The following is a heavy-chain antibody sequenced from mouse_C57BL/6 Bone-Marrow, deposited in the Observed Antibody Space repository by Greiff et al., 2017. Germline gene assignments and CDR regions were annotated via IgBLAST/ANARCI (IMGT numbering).Heavy chain of an antibody. CDR3: ARVGTVVAHWYFDV. D-gene: IGHD1-1*01. CDR2: INYDGSST. V-gene: IGHV5-16*01. CDR1: GFTFSDYY. Sequence: EVKVVESEGGLVQPGSSMKLSCTASGFTFSDYYMAWVRQVPEKGLEWVANINYDGSSTYYLDSLKSRFILSRDNAKNILYLQMSSLKSEDTATYYCARVGTVVAHWYFDVWGTGPTVPVSS. J-gene: IGHJ1*03.